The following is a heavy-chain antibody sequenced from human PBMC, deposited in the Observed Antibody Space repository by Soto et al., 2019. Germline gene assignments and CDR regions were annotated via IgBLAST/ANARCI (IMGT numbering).Heavy chain of an antibody. J-gene: IGHJ3*02. D-gene: IGHD6-19*01. V-gene: IGHV1-18*01. CDR3: ARDIAVAGTIGAFDI. CDR2: ISAYNGST. Sequence: ASVKVSCKASGYTFTSYGISWVRQAPGQGLEWMGWISAYNGSTNYAQKLQGRVTMTTDTSTSTAYMELRSLRSDDTAVYYCARDIAVAGTIGAFDIWGQGTMVTVSS. CDR1: GYTFTSYG.